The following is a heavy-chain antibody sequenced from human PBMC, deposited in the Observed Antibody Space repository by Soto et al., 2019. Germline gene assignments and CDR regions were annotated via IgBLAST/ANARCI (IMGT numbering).Heavy chain of an antibody. CDR2: INAGNGNT. D-gene: IGHD5-18*01. V-gene: IGHV1-3*01. J-gene: IGHJ5*02. CDR3: ATDSDTAGRWFDP. Sequence: GASVKVSCKASGYTFTSYAMHWVRQAPGQRLEWMGWINAGNGNTKYSQKFQGRVTITRDTSASTAYMELSSLRSEDTAVYYCATDSDTAGRWFDPWGQGTLVNVSS. CDR1: GYTFTSYA.